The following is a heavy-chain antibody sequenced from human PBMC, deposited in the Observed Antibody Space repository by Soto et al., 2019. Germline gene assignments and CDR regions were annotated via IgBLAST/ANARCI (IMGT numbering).Heavy chain of an antibody. V-gene: IGHV3-23*01. CDR2: ISGSGGST. CDR3: AKDRGRLRFLEWYSDY. D-gene: IGHD3-3*01. J-gene: IGHJ4*02. Sequence: GGSLRLSCAASGFTFSDYYMSWIRQAPGKGLEWVSAISGSGGSTYYADSVKGRFTISRDNSKNTLYLQMNSLRAEDTAVYYCAKDRGRLRFLEWYSDYWGQGTLVTVSS. CDR1: GFTFSDYY.